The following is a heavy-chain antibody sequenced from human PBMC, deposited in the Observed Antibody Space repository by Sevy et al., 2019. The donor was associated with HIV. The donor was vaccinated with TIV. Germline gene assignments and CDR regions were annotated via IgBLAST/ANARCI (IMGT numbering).Heavy chain of an antibody. Sequence: GGSLRLSCVASGITVSRNYMTWVRQAPGKGLEWVSIIYTGGITKYADSVKGRFTMSRDNSRNTVYLQTNNLRAGDTAVYYCARGGYYDTSGLPEDLWGRGTLVTVSS. V-gene: IGHV3-53*01. CDR1: GITVSRNY. CDR3: ARGGYYDTSGLPEDL. CDR2: IYTGGIT. D-gene: IGHD3-22*01. J-gene: IGHJ4*02.